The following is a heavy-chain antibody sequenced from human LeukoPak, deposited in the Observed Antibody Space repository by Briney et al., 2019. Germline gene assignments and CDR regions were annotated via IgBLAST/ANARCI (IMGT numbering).Heavy chain of an antibody. V-gene: IGHV3-7*01. CDR2: IKQDGSEI. CDR3: ARDRGYYDSSGYLFDY. J-gene: IGHJ4*02. CDR1: GFSFSTYS. Sequence: PGGSLRLSCAASGFSFSTYSMRWVHQAPGKGLEWVANIKQDGSEIYYVDSVEGRFTISRDNSKNTLYLQMNSLRAEDTAVYYCARDRGYYDSSGYLFDYWGQGTLVTVSS. D-gene: IGHD3-22*01.